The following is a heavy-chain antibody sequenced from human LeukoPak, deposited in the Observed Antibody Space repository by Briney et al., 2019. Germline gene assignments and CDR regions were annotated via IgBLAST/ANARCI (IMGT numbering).Heavy chain of an antibody. CDR2: MNPNSGNT. J-gene: IGHJ4*01. V-gene: IGHV1-8*01. D-gene: IGHD3-9*01. Sequence: ASVKVSCKASGYTFTSYDISWVRQATGQGLEWMGWMNPNSGNTGYAQKFQGRVTLTRNTSITTAYMELSSLRSEDTAVYYCARWDDILTGQPSNYWGQGTLVTVSS. CDR1: GYTFTSYD. CDR3: ARWDDILTGQPSNY.